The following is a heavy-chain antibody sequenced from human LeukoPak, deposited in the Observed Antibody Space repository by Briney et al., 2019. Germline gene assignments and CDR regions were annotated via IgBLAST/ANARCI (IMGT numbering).Heavy chain of an antibody. Sequence: SETLSLTCTVSGGSISSYYWSWIRQPPGKGLEWIGYIYYSGSTNYNPSLKSRVTISVDTSKNQLSLKLSSVTAADTAVFYCARYRDFWSGYYRYYYMDVWGKGTTVTVSS. CDR2: IYYSGST. J-gene: IGHJ6*03. CDR1: GGSISSYY. CDR3: ARYRDFWSGYYRYYYMDV. D-gene: IGHD3-3*01. V-gene: IGHV4-59*01.